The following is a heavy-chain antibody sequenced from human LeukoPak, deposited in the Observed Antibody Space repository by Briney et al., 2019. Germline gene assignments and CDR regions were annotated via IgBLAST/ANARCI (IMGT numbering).Heavy chain of an antibody. CDR3: ARVQVAGKGPNWFDP. V-gene: IGHV4-34*01. CDR1: GGSFSGYY. J-gene: IGHJ5*02. CDR2: INHSGST. D-gene: IGHD6-19*01. Sequence: PSETLSLTCAVYGGSFSGYYWSWIRQPPGKGLEWIGEINHSGSTNYNPSLKSRVTISVDTSKNQFSLKLSSVTAADTAVYYCARVQVAGKGPNWFDPWGQGTLVTVSS.